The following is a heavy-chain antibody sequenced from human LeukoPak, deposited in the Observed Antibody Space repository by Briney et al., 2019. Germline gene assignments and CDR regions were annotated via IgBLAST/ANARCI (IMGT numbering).Heavy chain of an antibody. CDR2: INQDGSEG. J-gene: IGHJ4*02. V-gene: IGHV3-7*01. CDR1: GFTFSDYW. CDR3: SRSLDY. Sequence: GGSLRLSCAASGFTFSDYWMDWVRLAPGKGMEWVSNINQDGSEGYSADSVKGRFTISRDNAKNSLYLQMNRLRTEDTAVYYCSRSLDYWGQGALVTVSS.